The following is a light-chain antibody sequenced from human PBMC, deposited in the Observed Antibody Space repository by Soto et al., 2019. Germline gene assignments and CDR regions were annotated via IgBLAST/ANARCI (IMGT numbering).Light chain of an antibody. CDR3: QQYDNMYT. J-gene: IGKJ2*01. Sequence: DIPMTQSPSTLSASVGDRVTITCRASKNINNWLAWFQQKPGKAPKLLIYDASSLESVVPSRFSGSGSGTEFTLTISSLQPDDFAAYYGQQYDNMYTFGQGTKLESK. CDR1: KNINNW. CDR2: DAS. V-gene: IGKV1-5*01.